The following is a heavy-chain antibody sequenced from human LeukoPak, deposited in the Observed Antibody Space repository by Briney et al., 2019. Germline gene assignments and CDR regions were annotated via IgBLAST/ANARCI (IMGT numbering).Heavy chain of an antibody. J-gene: IGHJ5*02. CDR3: ARLTMVGGFDP. CDR2: IYHSGST. V-gene: IGHV4-38-2*02. Sequence: SETLSLTCTVSGYSISSGYYWGWIRQPPGKGLEWIGSIYHSGSTYYNPSLKSRVNILADTSKNQFSLKLNSVTAADTAVYYCARLTMVGGFDPWGQGTLVTVSS. CDR1: GYSISSGYY. D-gene: IGHD3-10*01.